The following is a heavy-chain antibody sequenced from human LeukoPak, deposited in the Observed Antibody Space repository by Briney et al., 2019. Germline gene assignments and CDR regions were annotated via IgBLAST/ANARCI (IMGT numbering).Heavy chain of an antibody. CDR2: FSGSGGGT. Sequence: GGSLRLSCAASGFTFSSYGMSWVRQAPGKGLEWVSTFSGSGGGTYYADSVKGRFTISRDNSKNTLYLQMNSLRAEDTAIYYCAKEMGRFSSSPIDYWGQGTLVTVSS. CDR1: GFTFSSYG. D-gene: IGHD6-13*01. J-gene: IGHJ4*02. CDR3: AKEMGRFSSSPIDY. V-gene: IGHV3-23*01.